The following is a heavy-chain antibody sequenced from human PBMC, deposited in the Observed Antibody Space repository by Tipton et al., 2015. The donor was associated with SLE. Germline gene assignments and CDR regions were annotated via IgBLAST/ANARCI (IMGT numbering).Heavy chain of an antibody. D-gene: IGHD3-3*01. CDR3: AKTQKIFGVVTRGGMDV. CDR2: ISSNRGST. V-gene: IGHV3-64*04. J-gene: IGHJ6*02. Sequence: SLRLSCSASGFTFSSYAMHWVRQAPGKGLEYVSAISSNRGSTYYADSVKGRFTISRDNSKNTLYLQMNSLRAEDTAVYYCAKTQKIFGVVTRGGMDVWGQGTTVTVSS. CDR1: GFTFSSYA.